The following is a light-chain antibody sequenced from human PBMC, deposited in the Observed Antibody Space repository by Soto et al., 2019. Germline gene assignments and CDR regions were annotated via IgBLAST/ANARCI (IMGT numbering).Light chain of an antibody. J-gene: IGKJ1*01. Sequence: DIQMTQSPSSLSASVGDRVTITCRASQSISSYLYWYQQKPGKAPKLLIYGASSLHSWVPSRFGGSGSGTDFTLTISSPQPEDFATYFCHQSYSNPRTFGQGTKVDLK. CDR3: HQSYSNPRT. V-gene: IGKV1-39*01. CDR2: GAS. CDR1: QSISSY.